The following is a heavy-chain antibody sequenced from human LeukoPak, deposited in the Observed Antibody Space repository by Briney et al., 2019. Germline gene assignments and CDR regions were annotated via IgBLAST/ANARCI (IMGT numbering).Heavy chain of an antibody. D-gene: IGHD5-18*01. V-gene: IGHV3-74*01. CDR2: INSDGSNT. CDR3: ARGDHSFWGFPH. J-gene: IGHJ4*02. Sequence: GGSLRLSCAASGFTFSTYWMHWVRQAPGKGLVWVSRINSDGSNTNYADSVKGRFTISRDNAKNTLYLQMNSLRAEDTAVYYCARGDHSFWGFPHWGQGTPVTVSS. CDR1: GFTFSTYW.